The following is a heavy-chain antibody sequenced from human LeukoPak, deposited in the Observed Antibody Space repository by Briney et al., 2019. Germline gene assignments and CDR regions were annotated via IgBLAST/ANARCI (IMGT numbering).Heavy chain of an antibody. Sequence: SETLSLTCAVYGGSFSGYSWSWIRQPPGKGLEWIGEINHSGGTNYNPSLKSRVTISVDTSKNQFSLKVSSVTAADTAVYYCVRDITGSASDFWGQGTLVTVSS. CDR3: VRDITGSASDF. CDR1: GGSFSGYS. D-gene: IGHD1-20*01. V-gene: IGHV4-34*01. J-gene: IGHJ4*02. CDR2: INHSGGT.